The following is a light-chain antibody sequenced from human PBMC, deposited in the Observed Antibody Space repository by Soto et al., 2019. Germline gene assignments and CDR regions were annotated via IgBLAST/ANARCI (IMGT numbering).Light chain of an antibody. Sequence: EIVLTQSPGTLSLSPGEGATLSCRASQDVDNNFLAWYQQRPGQAPRLLIYASSRRATGIPDRFSGSGSVTDFPLTISRVGPEDIAVYFCHQYYSSITFGGGTKVEVQ. CDR1: QDVDNNF. CDR2: ASS. V-gene: IGKV3-20*01. J-gene: IGKJ4*01. CDR3: HQYYSSIT.